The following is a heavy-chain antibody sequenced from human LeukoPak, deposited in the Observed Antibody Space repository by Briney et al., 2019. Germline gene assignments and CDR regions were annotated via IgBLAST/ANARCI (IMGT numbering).Heavy chain of an antibody. J-gene: IGHJ4*02. V-gene: IGHV3-48*01. D-gene: IGHD6-25*01. CDR3: ARDRPRLPAYYFDY. Sequence: GGSLRLSCAASGFTFSSYSMNWVRQAPGKGLEWVSYISSSSSTIYYADSVKGRFTISRDNAKNSLYLQMNSLRAEDTAVYYCARDRPRLPAYYFDYWGQGTLVTVSS. CDR2: ISSSSSTI. CDR1: GFTFSSYS.